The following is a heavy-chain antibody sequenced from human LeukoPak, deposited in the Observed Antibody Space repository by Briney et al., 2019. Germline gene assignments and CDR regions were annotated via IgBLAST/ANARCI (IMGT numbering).Heavy chain of an antibody. V-gene: IGHV1-18*04. CDR1: GYTFTSYG. J-gene: IGHJ3*02. CDR3: ARDYDILTGYIAFDI. Sequence: ASVKVSCKASGYTFTSYGISRGRQAPGQGLEWMGGITAYNGNTNYAQKLQGRVTMTTDTSTSTAYMELRSLRSDDTAVYYCARDYDILTGYIAFDIWGQGTMVTVSS. CDR2: ITAYNGNT. D-gene: IGHD3-9*01.